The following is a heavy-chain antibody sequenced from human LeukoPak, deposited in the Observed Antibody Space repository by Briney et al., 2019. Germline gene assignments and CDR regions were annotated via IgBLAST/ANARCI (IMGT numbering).Heavy chain of an antibody. J-gene: IGHJ4*02. Sequence: ASVKISCKASGYTFTSYGISWVRQAPGPGLEWMGWISAYNGNTNYAQKLQGRVTMTTDTSTSTAYMELRSLRSDDTAVYYCARVRGGYNPQSFDYWGQGTLVTVSS. V-gene: IGHV1-18*01. CDR3: ARVRGGYNPQSFDY. D-gene: IGHD5-24*01. CDR2: ISAYNGNT. CDR1: GYTFTSYG.